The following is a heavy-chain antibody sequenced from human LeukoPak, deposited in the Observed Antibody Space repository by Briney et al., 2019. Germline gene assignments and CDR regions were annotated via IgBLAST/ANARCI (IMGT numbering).Heavy chain of an antibody. CDR3: AREGWGSRSWTNFDY. V-gene: IGHV4-59*01. CDR2: IYYTGST. Sequence: SETLSLTCTVSDGSISSYYWSWIRQPPGKGLEWIGYIYYTGSTNYNPSLKSRVTISVDTSKNQFSLKLSSVTAADTAVYYCAREGWGSRSWTNFDYWGQGTLVTVSS. J-gene: IGHJ4*02. D-gene: IGHD6-13*01. CDR1: DGSISSYY.